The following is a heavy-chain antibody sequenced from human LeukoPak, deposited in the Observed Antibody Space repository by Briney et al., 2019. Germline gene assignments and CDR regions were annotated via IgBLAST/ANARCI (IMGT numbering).Heavy chain of an antibody. J-gene: IGHJ4*02. CDR3: ARVLGAMGPFDY. Sequence: SQTLSLTCADSGGSISSGDYSWSWIRQPPRKGLEWIGYIFQSGSTYYNLSLKSRVTISVDRSKNQFSLKLSSVTAADTAVYYCARVLGAMGPFDYWGQGTLVTVSS. CDR2: IFQSGST. D-gene: IGHD5-18*01. CDR1: GGSISSGDYS. V-gene: IGHV4-30-2*01.